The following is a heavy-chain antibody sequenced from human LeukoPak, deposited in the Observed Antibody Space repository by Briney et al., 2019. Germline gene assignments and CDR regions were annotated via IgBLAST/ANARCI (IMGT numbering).Heavy chain of an antibody. V-gene: IGHV3-23*01. CDR1: GFSFSTYA. CDR2: ISGSDDST. D-gene: IGHD2-2*02. CDR3: AKFACTSTSCYNNF. Sequence: GGSLSLSCAASGFSFSTYAMNWVRQAPGKGLEWVSAISGSDDSTNYAESVKGRFTISRDNSKNTLLLQMNSLRVEDTAVYYCAKFACTSTSCYNNFWGQGTLVTVSS. J-gene: IGHJ1*01.